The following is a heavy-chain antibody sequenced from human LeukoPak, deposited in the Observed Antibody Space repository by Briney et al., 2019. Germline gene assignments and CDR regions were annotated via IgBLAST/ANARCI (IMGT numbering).Heavy chain of an antibody. CDR1: GYTFTGYY. CDR2: INSNSGGT. V-gene: IGHV1-2*02. CDR3: ASRSTDFYDILTGLPTGY. D-gene: IGHD3-9*01. Sequence: ASVKVSCKASGYTFTGYYMHWVRQAPGQGLEWMGWINSNSGGTNYAQKFQGRVTMTRDTSISTAYMELSRLRSDDTAVYYCASRSTDFYDILTGLPTGYWGQGTLVTVSS. J-gene: IGHJ4*02.